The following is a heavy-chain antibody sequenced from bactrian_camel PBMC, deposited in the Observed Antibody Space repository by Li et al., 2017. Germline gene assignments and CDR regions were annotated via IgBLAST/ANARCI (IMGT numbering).Heavy chain of an antibody. CDR1: GYTYGIYC. D-gene: IGHD3*01. Sequence: DVQLVESGGGSVQAGASLRLSCVASGYTYGIYCMGWVRQAPGKEPAEREEVVFIKSNGSTSYAESVKGRFTISRDNAKNTLYLQLNSLKIEDTAMYYCFSVIGWGQGTQVTVS. CDR2: IKSNGST. CDR3: FSVIG. J-gene: IGHJ4*01. V-gene: IGHV3S67*01.